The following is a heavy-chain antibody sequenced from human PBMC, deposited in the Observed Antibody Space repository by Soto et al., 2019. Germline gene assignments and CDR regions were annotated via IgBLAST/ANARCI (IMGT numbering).Heavy chain of an antibody. CDR3: ARDLHYAFDI. CDR1: GFTFSSYS. CDR2: ISGSGGSI. V-gene: IGHV3-48*01. Sequence: GGSRRLSCAASGFTFSSYSMNWVRQAPGKGLEWISYISGSGGSIYDADSVKGRFTISRDNAKNSLYLQMNSLRVEDTAVYYCARDLHYAFDIWGQGTMVTVSS. J-gene: IGHJ3*02.